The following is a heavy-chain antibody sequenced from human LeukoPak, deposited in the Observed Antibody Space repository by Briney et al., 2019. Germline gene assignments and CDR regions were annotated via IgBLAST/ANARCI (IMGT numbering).Heavy chain of an antibody. V-gene: IGHV3-66*04. D-gene: IGHD6-13*01. CDR1: GFTVSSNY. CDR2: IYSGGST. Sequence: GGSLRLSCAASGFTVSSNYMSWVRQAPGKGLEWVSVIYSGGSTYYADSVKGRSTISRDNSKNTLYLQMNSLRAEDTAVYYCARHVSSWYLDYWGQGTLVTVSS. J-gene: IGHJ4*02. CDR3: ARHVSSWYLDY.